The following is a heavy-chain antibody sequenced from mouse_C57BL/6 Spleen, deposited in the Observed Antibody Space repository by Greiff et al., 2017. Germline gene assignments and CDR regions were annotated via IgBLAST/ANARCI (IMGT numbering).Heavy chain of an antibody. CDR3: ARDELGYYFDY. CDR2: IYPGSGNT. J-gene: IGHJ2*01. Sequence: VMLVESGAELVRPGASVKLSCKASGYTFTDYYINWVKQRPGQGLEWIARIYPGSGNTYYNEKFKGKATLTAEKSSSTAYMQLSSLTSEDSAVYFCARDELGYYFDYWGQGTTLTVSS. V-gene: IGHV1-76*01. CDR1: GYTFTDYY. D-gene: IGHD4-1*01.